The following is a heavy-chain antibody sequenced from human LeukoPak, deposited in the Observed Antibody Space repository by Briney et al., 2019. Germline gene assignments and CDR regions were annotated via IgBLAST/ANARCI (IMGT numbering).Heavy chain of an antibody. CDR2: IYPGDSDT. V-gene: IGHV5-51*01. Sequence: GESLKISCKGSGYSFTSYWIGWVRQMPGKGLEWMGIIYPGDSDTRYSPSFQGQVTISADKSISTAYLQWSSLKASDTAMYYCAGLPDYGDYEYYFDYWGQGTLVTVSS. CDR1: GYSFTSYW. J-gene: IGHJ4*02. CDR3: AGLPDYGDYEYYFDY. D-gene: IGHD4-17*01.